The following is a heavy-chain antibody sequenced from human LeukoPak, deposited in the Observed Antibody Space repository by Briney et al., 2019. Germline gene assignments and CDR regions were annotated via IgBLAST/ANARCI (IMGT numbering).Heavy chain of an antibody. Sequence: SETLSLTCTASGGSISSYYWSWIRQPPGKGLEWIGYIYYSGSTNYNPSLKSRVTISVDTSRNQFSLKLSSVTAADTAVYYCARSNYYYMDVWGKGTTVTVSS. CDR1: GGSISSYY. J-gene: IGHJ6*03. CDR2: IYYSGST. CDR3: ARSNYYYMDV. V-gene: IGHV4-59*01.